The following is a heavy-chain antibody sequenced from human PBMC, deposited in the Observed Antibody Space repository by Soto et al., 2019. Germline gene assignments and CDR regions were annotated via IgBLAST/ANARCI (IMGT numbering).Heavy chain of an antibody. CDR2: VSYNGNTK. J-gene: IGHJ3*01. Sequence: LRLSCAASGFSLKNYGLHWIRQAPGKGLQWVAFVSYNGNTKYYADSVTGRFTLSRDYSSNTLFLQMNSLKPEDTAVYSCAGVGFSLAGGPLSVWGQGTLVTVSS. CDR3: AGVGFSLAGGPLSV. D-gene: IGHD2-8*02. CDR1: GFSLKNYG. V-gene: IGHV3-30-3*01.